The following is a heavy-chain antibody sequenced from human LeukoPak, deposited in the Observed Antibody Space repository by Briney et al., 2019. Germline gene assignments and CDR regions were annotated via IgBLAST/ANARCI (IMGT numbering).Heavy chain of an antibody. J-gene: IGHJ4*02. CDR2: INQDGSVK. D-gene: IGHD6-6*01. Sequence: GGSLRLSCVDSELTFSRFWMSWVRQAPGKGLEWVANINQDGSVKYCVDSVKGRFTISRDNAKNSLYLQMNSLRTEDTAVYYCVRRSSSSCGEGYWGQGTLVTVSS. CDR3: VRRSSSSCGEGY. V-gene: IGHV3-7*04. CDR1: ELTFSRFW.